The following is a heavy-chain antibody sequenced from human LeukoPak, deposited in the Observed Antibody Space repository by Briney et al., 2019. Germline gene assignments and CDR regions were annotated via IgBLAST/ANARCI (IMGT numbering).Heavy chain of an antibody. CDR3: AGLGSTVKGRIDP. CDR2: ISTDSGDA. D-gene: IGHD5/OR15-5a*01. V-gene: IGHV1-2*02. Sequence: ASVKVSCEASGYHFTGYHVHWVRQAPGQGLEWMGRISTDSGDADIAQKFQGRVTMTRDTSIRTAYMELSRLTSDDSAVYYCAGLGSTVKGRIDPWGQGTSVTVSS. CDR1: GYHFTGYH. J-gene: IGHJ5*02.